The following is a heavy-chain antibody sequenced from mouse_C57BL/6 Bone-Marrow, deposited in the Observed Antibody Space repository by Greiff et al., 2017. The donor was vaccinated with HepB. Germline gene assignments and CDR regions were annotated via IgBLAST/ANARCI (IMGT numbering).Heavy chain of an antibody. V-gene: IGHV1-69*01. D-gene: IGHD3-2*02. CDR2: IDPSDSYT. CDR1: GYTFTSYW. CDR3: AREGLDSSGVWFAY. Sequence: QVQLQQPGAELVMPGASVKLSCKASGYTFTSYWMHWVKQRPGQGLEWIGEIDPSDSYTNYNQKFKGKSTLTVDKSSSTAYMQLSSLTSEDSAVYYCAREGLDSSGVWFAYWGQGTLVTVSA. J-gene: IGHJ3*01.